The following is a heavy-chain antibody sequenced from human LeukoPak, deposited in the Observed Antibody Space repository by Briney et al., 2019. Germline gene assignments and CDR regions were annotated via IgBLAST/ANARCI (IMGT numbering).Heavy chain of an antibody. D-gene: IGHD4-17*01. V-gene: IGHV4-34*01. CDR2: INHSGST. CDR3: ARSLSQVRSTGFDY. Sequence: SETLSLTCAVYGGSFSGYYWSWIRQPPGKGLEWIGEINHSGSTNYNPSLKSRVTISVDTSKNQFSLKLSSVTAADTAVYYCARSLSQVRSTGFDYWGQGTLVTVSS. CDR1: GGSFSGYY. J-gene: IGHJ4*02.